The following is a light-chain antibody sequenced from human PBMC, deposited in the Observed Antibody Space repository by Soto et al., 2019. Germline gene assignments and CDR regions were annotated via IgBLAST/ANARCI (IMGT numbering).Light chain of an antibody. V-gene: IGKV1-5*03. CDR3: QEYNGNSGLT. J-gene: IGKJ4*01. CDR2: SAS. CDR1: QSISSW. Sequence: DIQMTQSPSTLSASVGDRVTITCRASQSISSWLAWYQQKPGQAPNLLIFSASGLERGVPSRFSGSGSGTEFTLTISSLQPDDFATYYCQEYNGNSGLTFGGGTKVEIK.